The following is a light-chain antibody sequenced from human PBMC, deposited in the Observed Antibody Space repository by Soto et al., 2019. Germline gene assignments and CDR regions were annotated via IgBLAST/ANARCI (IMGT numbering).Light chain of an antibody. CDR2: GAS. V-gene: IGKV3-20*01. J-gene: IGKJ1*01. CDR3: QQYGGSPRT. Sequence: EIVLTQSPGTLSLSPGERATLSCRASQSVDNNYLAWYQQKPGQAPRLLIYGASRRATGIPDRFSGSGSGTDFTLTISRLEPEDFAVYYCQQYGGSPRTFGQGTKVDIK. CDR1: QSVDNNY.